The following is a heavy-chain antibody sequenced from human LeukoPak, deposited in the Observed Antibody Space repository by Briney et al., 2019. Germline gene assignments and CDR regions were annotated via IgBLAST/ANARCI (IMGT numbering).Heavy chain of an antibody. D-gene: IGHD6-19*01. CDR3: AKGTSSGWSYFGY. CDR1: GGSFSSYS. Sequence: SETLSLTCNVSGGSFSSYSWSWIRQPPGKGLEWVGFKNNRGSTKYNPSLKSRVTISIDTSKNQFSLKLNYVTAADTAVYYCAKGTSSGWSYFGYWGQGTLVTVSS. J-gene: IGHJ4*02. CDR2: KNNRGST. V-gene: IGHV4-59*01.